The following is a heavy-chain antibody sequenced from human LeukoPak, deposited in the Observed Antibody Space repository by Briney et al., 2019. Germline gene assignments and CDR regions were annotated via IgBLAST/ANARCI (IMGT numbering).Heavy chain of an antibody. J-gene: IGHJ5*02. D-gene: IGHD4-17*01. Sequence: EASVTVSCKASGYTFTGDYMHWVRQAPGQGREWMGWINPNSGGTNYAQKFQGRVTMTRDTSISTAYMELSRLRSDDTAVYYCARGATVTKRSERDNWFDPWGQGTLVTVSS. CDR3: ARGATVTKRSERDNWFDP. V-gene: IGHV1-2*02. CDR2: INPNSGGT. CDR1: GYTFTGDY.